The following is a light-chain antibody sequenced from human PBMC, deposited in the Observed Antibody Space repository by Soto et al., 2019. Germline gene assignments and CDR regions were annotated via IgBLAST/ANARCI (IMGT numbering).Light chain of an antibody. CDR2: DVS. V-gene: IGLV2-11*01. J-gene: IGLJ2*01. Sequence: LTQPRSVSGSPGQSVTISCTGTSSDVGGYNYVSWYQQHPGKAPKLMIYDVSKRPSGVPDRFSGSQSGNTASLTISGLQAEDEADYYCCSYAGSYTVFGGGTKVTVL. CDR3: CSYAGSYTV. CDR1: SSDVGGYNY.